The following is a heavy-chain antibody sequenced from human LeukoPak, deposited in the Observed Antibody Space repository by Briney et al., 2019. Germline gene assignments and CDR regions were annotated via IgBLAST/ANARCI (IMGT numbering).Heavy chain of an antibody. CDR1: GFTFSDYG. J-gene: IGHJ6*03. CDR2: IQYDGSKK. D-gene: IGHD1-26*01. CDR3: AKVGAAPPRYYMDV. Sequence: PGGSLRLSCAASGFTFSDYGMHWVRQAPGKGLEWVTCIQYDGSKKYYAGSVQGRFTISRDTSKNTLYLQMNSLRVEGTAVYYCAKVGAAPPRYYMDVWGKGTTATVSS. V-gene: IGHV3-30*02.